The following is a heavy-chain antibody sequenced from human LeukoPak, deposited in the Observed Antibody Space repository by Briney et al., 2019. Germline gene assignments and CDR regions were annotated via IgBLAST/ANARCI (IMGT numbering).Heavy chain of an antibody. CDR2: IYYSRST. V-gene: IGHV4-59*01. J-gene: IGHJ6*03. Sequence: SXTLSLTCTVSGDSISSDYWSWLRQPPGKGREWIGYIYYSRSTNYNPSLKSRVTISVDTSKNQFSLKLSSVTAADTAVYYCARTSSSWYWYMDVWGKGTTVTVSS. D-gene: IGHD6-13*01. CDR3: ARTSSSWYWYMDV. CDR1: GDSISSDY.